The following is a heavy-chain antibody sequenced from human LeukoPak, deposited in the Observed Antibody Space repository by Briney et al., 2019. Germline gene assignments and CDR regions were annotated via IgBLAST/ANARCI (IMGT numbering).Heavy chain of an antibody. V-gene: IGHV4-59*01. J-gene: IGHJ4*02. CDR2: IYYSGST. CDR3: ARVGISRGVRGSDY. CDR1: GGSISSYY. Sequence: SETLSLTCTVSGGSISSYYWSWIRQPPGKGLEWIGYIYYSGSTNYNPSLKSRVTISVDTSKNQFSLKLSSVTAADTGVYYCARVGISRGVRGSDYWGPGTLVTVSS. D-gene: IGHD3-10*01.